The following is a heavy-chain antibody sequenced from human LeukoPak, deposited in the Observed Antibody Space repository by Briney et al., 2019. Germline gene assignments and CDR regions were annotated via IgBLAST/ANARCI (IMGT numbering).Heavy chain of an antibody. D-gene: IGHD5-18*01. CDR1: GGTFSSYA. J-gene: IGHJ4*02. V-gene: IGHV1-69*06. CDR2: IIPIFGTA. CDR3: ARVLPRYSYGPAGYFDY. Sequence: SVKVSCKASGGTFSSYAISWVRQAPGQGLEWMGGIIPIFGTANYAQKFQGRVTITADKSTSTAYMELSSLRSEDTAVYYCARVLPRYSYGPAGYFDYWGQGTLVTVSS.